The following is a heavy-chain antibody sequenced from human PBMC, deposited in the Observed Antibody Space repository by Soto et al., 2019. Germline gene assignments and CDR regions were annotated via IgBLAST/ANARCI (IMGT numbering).Heavy chain of an antibody. V-gene: IGHV3-23*01. CDR3: AKEFGATTGPPTDP. D-gene: IGHD1-1*01. J-gene: IGHJ5*02. Sequence: EVQLLESGGGLVQPGGSLRLSCVASGFTFSSYAMSWVRQAPGKGLEWVSSISGSGVSTYYADSVKGRFTISRDNSKNPLYLQMNRLRAEDTAVYYCAKEFGATTGPPTDPWGQGTLVTVSS. CDR2: ISGSGVST. CDR1: GFTFSSYA.